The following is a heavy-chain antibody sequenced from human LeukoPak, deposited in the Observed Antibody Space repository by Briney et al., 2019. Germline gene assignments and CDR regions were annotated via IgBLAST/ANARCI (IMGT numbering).Heavy chain of an antibody. CDR1: GFTFSSYS. V-gene: IGHV3-21*01. J-gene: IGHJ4*02. CDR2: ISSSSSYI. Sequence: GGSLRLSCAASGFTFSSYSMNWVRQAPVKGLEWVSSISSSSSYIYYADSVKGRFTISRDNAKNSLYLQMNSLRAEDTAVYYCARREGAYSSSWYVGYWGQGTLVTVSS. D-gene: IGHD6-13*01. CDR3: ARREGAYSSSWYVGY.